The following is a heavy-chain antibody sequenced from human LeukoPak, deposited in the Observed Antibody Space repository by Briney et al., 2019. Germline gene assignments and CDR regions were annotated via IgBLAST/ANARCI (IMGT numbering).Heavy chain of an antibody. CDR1: GGSISSSSYY. D-gene: IGHD6-13*01. V-gene: IGHV4-39*01. CDR2: IYYSGST. CDR3: ARLGGTAAGCDY. J-gene: IGHJ4*02. Sequence: SETLSLTCTVSGGSISSSSYYWGWIRQPPGKGLEWIGSIYYSGSTYYNPSLKSRVTISVDTSKNQFSLKLSSVTAADTAVYYCARLGGTAAGCDYWGQGTLVTVSS.